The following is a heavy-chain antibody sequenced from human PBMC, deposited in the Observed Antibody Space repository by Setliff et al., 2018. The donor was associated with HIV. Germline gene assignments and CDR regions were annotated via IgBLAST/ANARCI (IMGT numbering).Heavy chain of an antibody. Sequence: ASVKVSCKASARIFSNYPISWVRQAPGRGLEWMGGIIPVFRTPDYAQRFQDRLTITADESADTVYMELKSLRHEDTAVYFCARDRHYGGLPCYFETWGPGTLVT. CDR2: IIPVFRTP. V-gene: IGHV1-69*13. CDR3: ARDRHYGGLPCYFET. CDR1: ARIFSNYP. D-gene: IGHD4-17*01. J-gene: IGHJ4*02.